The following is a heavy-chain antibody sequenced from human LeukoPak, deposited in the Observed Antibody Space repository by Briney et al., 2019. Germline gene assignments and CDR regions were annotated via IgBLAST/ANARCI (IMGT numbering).Heavy chain of an antibody. CDR3: ARVVGREVDY. CDR1: GGSVSSSSYY. V-gene: IGHV4-39*01. CDR2: IYYSGST. Sequence: PSETLSLTCTVSGGSVSSSSYYWGWIRQPPGKGLEWIGSIYYSGSTYYNPSLKSRVTISVDTSKNQFSLKLSSVTAADTAVYYCARVVGREVDYWGQGTLVTVSS. D-gene: IGHD1-26*01. J-gene: IGHJ4*02.